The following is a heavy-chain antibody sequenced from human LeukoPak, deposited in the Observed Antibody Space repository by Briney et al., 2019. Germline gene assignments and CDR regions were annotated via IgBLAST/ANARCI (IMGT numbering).Heavy chain of an antibody. J-gene: IGHJ4*02. CDR3: AREAAYYDSSGYLYY. CDR2: INPNSGGT. V-gene: IGHV1-2*02. Sequence: ASVKVSCKASGYTFTGYYMHWVRQAPGQRLEWMGWINPNSGGTNYAQKFQGRVTMTRDTSISTAYMELSRLRSDDTAVYYCAREAAYYDSSGYLYYWGQGTLVTVSS. CDR1: GYTFTGYY. D-gene: IGHD3-22*01.